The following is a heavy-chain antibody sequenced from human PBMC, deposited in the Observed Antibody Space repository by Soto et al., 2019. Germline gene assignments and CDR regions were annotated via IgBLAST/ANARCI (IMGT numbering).Heavy chain of an antibody. D-gene: IGHD2-15*01. CDR2: IISDTART. J-gene: IGHJ4*02. CDR3: ATQDCSGAACSPPG. CDR1: GFPFGRSA. V-gene: IGHV3-23*01. Sequence: EVQLLESGGGLVQPGGSLRLSCAASGFPFGRSAMSWVRQAPGMGLEWVSTIISDTARTHYADSVKGRFTISRDSSKNTTFLQMTSLRAAVTAVYYCATQDCSGAACSPPGWGQGTLVTVSS.